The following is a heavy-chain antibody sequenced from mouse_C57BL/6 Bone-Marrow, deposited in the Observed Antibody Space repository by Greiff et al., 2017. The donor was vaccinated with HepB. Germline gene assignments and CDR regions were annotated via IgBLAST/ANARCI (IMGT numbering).Heavy chain of an antibody. Sequence: QVQLQQPGAELVKPGASVKMSCKASGYTFTSYWITWVKQRPGQGLEWIGDIYPGCGSTNYNEKFKSKATLTVDTSSSTAYMQLSSLTSEDSAVYYCAGYYYGSSYAFWGQGTTLTVSS. CDR3: AGYYYGSSYAF. D-gene: IGHD1-1*01. CDR1: GYTFTSYW. CDR2: IYPGCGST. J-gene: IGHJ2*01. V-gene: IGHV1-55*01.